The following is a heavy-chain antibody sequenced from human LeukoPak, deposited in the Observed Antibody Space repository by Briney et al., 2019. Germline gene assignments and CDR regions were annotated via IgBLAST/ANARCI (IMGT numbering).Heavy chain of an antibody. CDR1: GFTFSSYA. D-gene: IGHD3-10*01. J-gene: IGHJ4*02. Sequence: GRSLRLSCAASGFTFSSYAMHWVRQAPGKGLEWVAVISYDGSNKYYADSVKGRFTISRDNSKNTLYLQMNSLRAEDTAVYYCARDTPYGSGSYNFDYWGQGTLVTVSS. V-gene: IGHV3-30-3*01. CDR3: ARDTPYGSGSYNFDY. CDR2: ISYDGSNK.